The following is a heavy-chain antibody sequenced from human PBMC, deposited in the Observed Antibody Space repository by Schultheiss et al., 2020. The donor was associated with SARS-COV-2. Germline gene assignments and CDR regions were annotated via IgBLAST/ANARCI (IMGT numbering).Heavy chain of an antibody. CDR1: GFTFSSYA. V-gene: IGHV3-7*01. CDR3: ASARY. CDR2: IKQDGSEK. J-gene: IGHJ4*02. Sequence: GGSLRLSCAASGFTFSSYAMHWVRQAPGKGLEWVANIKQDGSEKYYVDSVKGRFTISRDNAKNSLYLQMNSLRAEDTAVYYCASARYWGQGTLVTVSS.